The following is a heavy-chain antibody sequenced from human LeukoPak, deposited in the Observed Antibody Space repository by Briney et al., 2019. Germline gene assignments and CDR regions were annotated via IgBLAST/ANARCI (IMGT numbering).Heavy chain of an antibody. J-gene: IGHJ4*02. V-gene: IGHV4-39*01. Sequence: PSETLSLTCTVSGGSIRSTSHYWAWIRQPPGKGLEWIGSIFYSGSTYYNPSLKSRVTMFVDISKNQFSLKLNSVTAADTAVYYCARHGVYSGGAFDYWGQGTLVTVSS. CDR3: ARHGVYSGGAFDY. CDR1: GGSIRSTSHY. CDR2: IFYSGST. D-gene: IGHD3-3*01.